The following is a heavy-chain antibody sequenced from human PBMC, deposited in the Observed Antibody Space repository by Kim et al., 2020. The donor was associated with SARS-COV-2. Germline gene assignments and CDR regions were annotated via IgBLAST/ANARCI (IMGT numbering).Heavy chain of an antibody. D-gene: IGHD6-19*01. V-gene: IGHV4-39*01. Sequence: SETLSLTCTVSGGSISSSSYYWGWIRQPPGKGLEWIGSIYYSGSTYYNPSLKSRVTISVDTSKNQFSLKLSSVTAADTAVYYCARHHYSRGWYDYYYSGMDLWGQGTTVTVSS. CDR1: GGSISSSSYY. CDR2: IYYSGST. J-gene: IGHJ6*02. CDR3: ARHHYSRGWYDYYYSGMDL.